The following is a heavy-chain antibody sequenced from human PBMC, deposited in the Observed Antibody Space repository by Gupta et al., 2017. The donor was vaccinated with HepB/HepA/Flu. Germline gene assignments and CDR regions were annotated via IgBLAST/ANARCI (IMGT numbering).Heavy chain of an antibody. CDR2: VSASGLST. D-gene: IGHD1-1*01. Sequence: EVQLLESGGHLVQPGGSLRLSCAGSGFNFSSYAMSWVRQAPGKGLQWLSQVSASGLSTFYADSVKGRLTISRDNSQNTVYLQLFSLRAEDTALYFCARVPHPYNDYYSGMDGGGQGTTVIVSS. V-gene: IGHV3-23*01. J-gene: IGHJ6*02. CDR3: ARVPHPYNDYYSGMDG. CDR1: GFNFSSYA.